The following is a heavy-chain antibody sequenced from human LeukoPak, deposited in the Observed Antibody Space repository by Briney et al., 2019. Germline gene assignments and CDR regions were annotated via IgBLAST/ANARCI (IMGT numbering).Heavy chain of an antibody. V-gene: IGHV4-39*01. CDR3: ARRGYCSGGSCRNFDY. Sequence: SETLSLTCTVSGGTISSSSYYWGWIRQPPGKGLEWIRTIYYTGSTYYNPSLNSRVTISVDTSKNQFSLKLSSVTAADTAVYYCARRGYCSGGSCRNFDYWGQGTLVTVSS. CDR1: GGTISSSSYY. D-gene: IGHD2-15*01. CDR2: IYYTGST. J-gene: IGHJ4*02.